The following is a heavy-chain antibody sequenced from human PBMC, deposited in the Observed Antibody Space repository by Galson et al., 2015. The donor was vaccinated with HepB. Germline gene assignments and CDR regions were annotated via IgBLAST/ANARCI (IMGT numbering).Heavy chain of an antibody. D-gene: IGHD3-9*01. CDR1: GYTFTSYY. Sequence: SVKVSCKASGYTFTSYYMHWVRQAPGQGLEWMGIINPSGGSTSYAQKFQGRVTMTRDTSTSTVYMELSSLRSEDTAVYYCARDRGILTGYDAFDIWGQGTMVTVSS. CDR2: INPSGGST. CDR3: ARDRGILTGYDAFDI. J-gene: IGHJ3*02. V-gene: IGHV1-46*01.